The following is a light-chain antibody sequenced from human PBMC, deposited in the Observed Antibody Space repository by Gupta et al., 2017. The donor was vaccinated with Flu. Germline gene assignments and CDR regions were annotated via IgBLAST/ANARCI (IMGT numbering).Light chain of an antibody. CDR1: SSDVGYYNY. Sequence: SALTQPASVSGSPGQSITISCTGTSSDVGYYNYVAWFQHHPDQAPKLVIYEVDKRPAGVAARFSDSKSGNTASLTISGPKKEDESDYYRATDTTRSNWVFGGGTTLTVL. CDR3: ATDTTRSNWV. V-gene: IGLV2-14*01. CDR2: EVD. J-gene: IGLJ3*02.